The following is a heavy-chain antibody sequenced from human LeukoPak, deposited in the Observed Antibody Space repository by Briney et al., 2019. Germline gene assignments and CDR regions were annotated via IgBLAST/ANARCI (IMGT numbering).Heavy chain of an antibody. CDR3: AKGTSSSCYSAPNY. CDR2: ISGSGGST. Sequence: GGSLRLSCAASGFTFSSYAMSWVRQAPGKGLEWVSAISGSGGSTYYADSVKGRFTISRDNSKNTLSLQLNSLRAEDTAVYYCAKGTSSSCYSAPNYWGQGTLVTVSS. D-gene: IGHD2-15*01. V-gene: IGHV3-23*01. J-gene: IGHJ4*02. CDR1: GFTFSSYA.